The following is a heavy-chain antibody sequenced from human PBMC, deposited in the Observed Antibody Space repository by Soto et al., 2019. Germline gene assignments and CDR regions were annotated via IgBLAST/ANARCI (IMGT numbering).Heavy chain of an antibody. V-gene: IGHV3-23*01. CDR2: ISGSGGTT. D-gene: IGHD1-26*01. J-gene: IGHJ3*02. CDR1: GFPFSIYA. CDR3: AKSIVRDTSAFDI. Sequence: GGSLRLSCAASGFPFSIYAMTLVRQSPGKGLEWVSSISGSGGTTYYADSVKGRFTISRDNSKNTLYLQMNSLRAEDTAVYYCAKSIVRDTSAFDIWGQGTMVTVSS.